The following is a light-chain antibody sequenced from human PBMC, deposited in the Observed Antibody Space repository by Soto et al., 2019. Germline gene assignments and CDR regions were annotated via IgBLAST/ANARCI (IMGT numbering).Light chain of an antibody. CDR1: QSVRTW. CDR2: GAS. J-gene: IGKJ1*01. V-gene: IGKV1-5*03. Sequence: DIQMTQSPSTLSASVGDRVTITCRASQSVRTWLAWYHHKPGRAPKLLIYGASTLESGVSSRFSGSGSGTEFTLTISSLQPDDFATYYCHQYDSDAWTFGQGTSVQIK. CDR3: HQYDSDAWT.